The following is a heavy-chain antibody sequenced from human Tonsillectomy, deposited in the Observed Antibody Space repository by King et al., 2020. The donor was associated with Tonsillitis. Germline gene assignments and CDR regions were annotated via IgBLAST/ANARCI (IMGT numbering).Heavy chain of an antibody. J-gene: IGHJ6*02. D-gene: IGHD5-18*01. CDR2: MNPNSGNT. CDR1: GYTFTSYD. CDR3: ARGHTSMVTRGYYYYGLDV. V-gene: IGHV1-8*01. Sequence: VQLVESGAEVKKPGASVKVSCTASGYTFTSYDINWVRQATGQGLEWMGWMNPNSGNTGYAQKFQGRVSMTRNSSISTAYMELSSLISWDTAVYYCARGHTSMVTRGYYYYGLDVWGQGTTVTVSS.